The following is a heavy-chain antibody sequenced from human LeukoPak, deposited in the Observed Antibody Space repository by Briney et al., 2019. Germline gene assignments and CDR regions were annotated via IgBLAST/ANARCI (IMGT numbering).Heavy chain of an antibody. CDR2: IYYSGST. Sequence: SETLSLTCTVSGGSISSYYWSWIRQPPRKGLEWIGYIYYSGSTNYNPSLKSRVTISAETSKNEFSLKLRSVTAADTAVYYCARVTGYRIEDYFDYWGQGTLVTVSS. J-gene: IGHJ4*02. CDR1: GGSISSYY. V-gene: IGHV4-59*01. D-gene: IGHD6-13*01. CDR3: ARVTGYRIEDYFDY.